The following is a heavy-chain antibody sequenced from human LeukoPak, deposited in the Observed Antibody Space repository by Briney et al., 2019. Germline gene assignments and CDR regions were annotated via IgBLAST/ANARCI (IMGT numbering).Heavy chain of an antibody. CDR3: ARGRSSGPQFDP. Sequence: GASVKVACKASGYTFTSYDINWERQATGQGLEWMGWMNPNSVNTGHEQKFQGRGTMTRNTSISTAYMELSSLRSEYTAVYYGARGRSSGPQFDPWGQGTLVTVSS. J-gene: IGHJ5*02. CDR1: GYTFTSYD. CDR2: MNPNSVNT. V-gene: IGHV1-8*01. D-gene: IGHD6-19*01.